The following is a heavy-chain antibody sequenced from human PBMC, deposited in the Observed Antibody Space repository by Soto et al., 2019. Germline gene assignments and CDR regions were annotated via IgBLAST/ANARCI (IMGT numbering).Heavy chain of an antibody. D-gene: IGHD3-22*01. V-gene: IGHV4-59*08. CDR1: AGSLSRYY. CDR2: IYYSGST. CDR3: ARHTLYYYDSSGYYFDY. Sequence: SETLSLTSTVSAGSLSRYYWSWIRLPLGKGLEWIGYIYYSGSTNYNPSLKSRVTISVDTSKNQFSLKLSSVTAADTAVYYCARHTLYYYDSSGYYFDYWGQGTLVTVS. J-gene: IGHJ4*02.